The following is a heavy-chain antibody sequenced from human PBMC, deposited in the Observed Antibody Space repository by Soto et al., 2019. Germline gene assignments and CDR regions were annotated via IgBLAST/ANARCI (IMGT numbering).Heavy chain of an antibody. CDR2: IIPLFDAT. D-gene: IGHD6-19*01. CDR1: GGTFTTYD. Sequence: QVQLVQSGAEVRKPGSSVKVSCKASGGTFTTYDISWVRQAPGQGLEWMGGIIPLFDATKYAQKFQGRVTITADKSTGTAYMELSSLRSEDTAMYYCARDRSSSWYNGTFDLDAWGQGTLVTVSS. J-gene: IGHJ5*02. CDR3: ARDRSSSWYNGTFDLDA. V-gene: IGHV1-69*06.